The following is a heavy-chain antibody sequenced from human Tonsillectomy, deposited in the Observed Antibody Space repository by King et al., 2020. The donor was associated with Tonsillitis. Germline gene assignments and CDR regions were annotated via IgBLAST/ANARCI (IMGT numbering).Heavy chain of an antibody. V-gene: IGHV3-30*04. CDR1: GFTFSSYT. CDR2: ISYDGSHI. D-gene: IGHD3-3*01. J-gene: IGHJ4*02. CDR3: ARVVPPFLEWFGGYFDS. Sequence: VQLVESGGGVVQPGRSLRLSCAASGFTFSSYTIHWVRQAPGKGLEWVAVISYDGSHIYYADSVKGRFTISRDNSKNTLYLQMNSLRVEDTAVYYCARVVPPFLEWFGGYFDSWGQGTLVTVSS.